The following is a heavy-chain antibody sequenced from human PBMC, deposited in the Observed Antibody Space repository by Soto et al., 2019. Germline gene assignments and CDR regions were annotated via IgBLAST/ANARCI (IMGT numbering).Heavy chain of an antibody. J-gene: IGHJ5*02. D-gene: IGHD3-10*01. V-gene: IGHV4-31*03. Sequence: QVQLQESGPGLVKPSQTLSLTCTVSGVSTRSGGNYWSWIRHHPGKGLELIGYISYRGNTYYNPSHRSRITKSVAAYKHQFSPKLNSATAAYTAVYYCARAPDPLEGSGTGRFDPWGQGTLVTVSS. CDR1: GVSTRSGGNY. CDR2: ISYRGNT. CDR3: ARAPDPLEGSGTGRFDP.